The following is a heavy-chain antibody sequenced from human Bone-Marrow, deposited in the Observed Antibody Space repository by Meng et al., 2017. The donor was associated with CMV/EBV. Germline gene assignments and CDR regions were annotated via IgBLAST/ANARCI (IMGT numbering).Heavy chain of an antibody. Sequence: ASVKVSCKASGYTFTSYDINWVRQATGQGLEWMGWMNPNSGNTGYAQKFQGRVTMTRNTSISTAYMELSSLRSEDTAVYYCARRIAAAGNYYYYYYYGMEVWGQGTTVTVSS. CDR1: GYTFTSYD. V-gene: IGHV1-8*01. CDR2: MNPNSGNT. D-gene: IGHD6-13*01. J-gene: IGHJ6*02. CDR3: ARRIAAAGNYYYYYYYGMEV.